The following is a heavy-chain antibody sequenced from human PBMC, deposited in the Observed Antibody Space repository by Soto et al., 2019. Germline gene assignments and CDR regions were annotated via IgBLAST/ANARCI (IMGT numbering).Heavy chain of an antibody. Sequence: QVRLVQSGAEVREPGASVKVSCKASGYTFTTYDINWVRQATGQVLEWMGWMKPSRGDTGYGQKFQGRVALTRDTSTSTAYMELSGLKSEDTAVYYCVALARWGQGTLVTVSS. CDR1: GYTFTTYD. CDR2: MKPSRGDT. D-gene: IGHD6-6*01. J-gene: IGHJ4*02. V-gene: IGHV1-8*01. CDR3: VALAR.